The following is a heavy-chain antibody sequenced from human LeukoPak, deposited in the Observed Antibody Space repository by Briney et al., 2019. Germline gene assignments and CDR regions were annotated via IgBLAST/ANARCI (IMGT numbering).Heavy chain of an antibody. Sequence: ASVKVSCKASGYTFTGYYMHWVRQAPGQGLEWMGRIDPNSGGTSYAQKFQGRVTMTRDTSISTAYMELSRLRSDDTAVYYCAREIKRITIFGVVISGGDYWGQGTLVTVSS. V-gene: IGHV1-2*06. CDR2: IDPNSGGT. CDR1: GYTFTGYY. J-gene: IGHJ4*02. D-gene: IGHD3-3*01. CDR3: AREIKRITIFGVVISGGDY.